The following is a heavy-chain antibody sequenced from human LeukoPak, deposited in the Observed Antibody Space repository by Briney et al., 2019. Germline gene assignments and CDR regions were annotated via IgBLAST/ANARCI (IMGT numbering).Heavy chain of an antibody. V-gene: IGHV5-51*01. CDR3: ARQPLVRDCGGDCEFDY. CDR2: IYPGDSNT. J-gene: IGHJ4*02. D-gene: IGHD2-21*02. CDR1: GYSFSNYW. Sequence: GESLKISCKGSGYSFSNYWIGWVRQMPGKSLEWMGIIYPGDSNTRYSPSFQGQVTTSADKSISTAYLQWTSLKASDTAIYYCARQPLVRDCGGDCEFDYWGQGTRVSVSS.